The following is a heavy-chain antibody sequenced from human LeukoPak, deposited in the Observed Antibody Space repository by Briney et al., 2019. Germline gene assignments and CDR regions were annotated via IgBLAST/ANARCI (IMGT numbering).Heavy chain of an antibody. CDR3: AAELEVVTDAFDI. CDR1: GFTFTTSA. CDR2: IVVGIGNT. V-gene: IGHV1-58*02. Sequence: TSLKVSSKPSGFTFTTSAMQSVPHALGQRPERIGWIVVGIGNTNYAQKFQDRVTITRDKSTGTAYMELSRLRSDDTAVYYCAAELEVVTDAFDIWGQGTMVTVSS. D-gene: IGHD2-15*01. J-gene: IGHJ3*02.